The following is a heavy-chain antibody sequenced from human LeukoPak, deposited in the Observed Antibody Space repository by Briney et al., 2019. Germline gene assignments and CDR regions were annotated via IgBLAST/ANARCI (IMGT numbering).Heavy chain of an antibody. D-gene: IGHD2-21*01. CDR3: ARLGESYFDY. CDR2: IYTSGST. J-gene: IGHJ4*02. Sequence: SETLSLTCTVSGGSISSYYWSGIRQPPGKGLEWIGYIYTSGSTNYNPSLKSRVTISVDTSKNQFSLKLSSVTAADTAVYYCARLGESYFDYWGQGTLVTVSS. V-gene: IGHV4-4*09. CDR1: GGSISSYY.